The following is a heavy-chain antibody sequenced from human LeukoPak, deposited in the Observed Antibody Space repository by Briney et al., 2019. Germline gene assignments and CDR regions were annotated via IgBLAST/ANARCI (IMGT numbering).Heavy chain of an antibody. CDR1: GFTFSISW. V-gene: IGHV3-7*05. CDR2: INEDGSDK. CDR3: ATWSNAWEFDY. J-gene: IGHJ4*02. D-gene: IGHD1-26*01. Sequence: GGSLRLSCAASGFTFSISWMTWVRQAPGKGLEWVAHINEDGSDKYYVDSVTGRFSISRDNTKNSLYLQMSSLRAEDTAVYYCATWSNAWEFDYWGQGTLVSVSS.